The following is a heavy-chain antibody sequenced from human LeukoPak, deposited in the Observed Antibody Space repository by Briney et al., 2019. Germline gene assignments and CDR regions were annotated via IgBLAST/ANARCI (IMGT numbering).Heavy chain of an antibody. J-gene: IGHJ5*02. CDR2: INPNSGGT. Sequence: ASVKVSCKASGYTFTGYYMHWVRQAPGQGLEWMGRINPNSGGTNYAQKFQGRVTMTRDTSISTAYMEPSRLRSDDTAVYYCAREFRWEYKWSDEGYWFDPWGQGTLVTVSS. CDR1: GYTFTGYY. V-gene: IGHV1-2*06. CDR3: AREFRWEYKWSDEGYWFDP. D-gene: IGHD1-20*01.